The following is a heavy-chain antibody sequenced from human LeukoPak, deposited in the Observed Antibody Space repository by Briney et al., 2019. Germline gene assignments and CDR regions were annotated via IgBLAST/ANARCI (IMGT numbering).Heavy chain of an antibody. CDR1: GFPFPPSA. D-gene: IGHD3-10*02. CDR3: AAVPGIIIAGYFAS. J-gene: IGHJ4*02. Sequence: GGSLRLSCVASGFPFPPSAMTWVRQAPGKGLEGVSVVGSTGGTTSYADSVKGRFTISRDNAKNTMILQMNNLRVEDTAVYYCAAVPGIIIAGYFASWGRGTLVAVSA. CDR2: VGSTGGTT. V-gene: IGHV3-23*01.